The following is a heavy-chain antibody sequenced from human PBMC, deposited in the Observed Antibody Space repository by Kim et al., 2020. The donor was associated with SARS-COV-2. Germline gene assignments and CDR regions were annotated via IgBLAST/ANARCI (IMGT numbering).Heavy chain of an antibody. CDR2: VLPRASDI. D-gene: IGHD4-17*01. J-gene: IGHJ6*02. CDR1: GYSFTDYW. V-gene: IGHV5-51*01. CDR3: ARHAQGTYGDCIDV. Sequence: GESLKISCKGSGYSFTDYWIGWVRQMPGKGLEWMGIVLPRASDIRYSPSFQGQVTISADKSINTAYLHSSGLRASDTAMYFCARHAQGTYGDCIDVWGQG.